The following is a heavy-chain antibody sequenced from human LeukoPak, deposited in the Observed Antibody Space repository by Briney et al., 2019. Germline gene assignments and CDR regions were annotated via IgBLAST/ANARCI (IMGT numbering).Heavy chain of an antibody. V-gene: IGHV3-21*01. CDR3: ARELCFGGRGARTTDFDY. CDR1: GFTFSSYS. J-gene: IGHJ4*02. D-gene: IGHD3-10*01. CDR2: ISCSSNYI. Sequence: KPGGSLRLSCAASGFTFSSYSMNWVRQAPGKGLEWVSSISCSSNYIYYADSVKGRFTISRDNAKNSLYLQMNSLRAEDTAVYYCARELCFGGRGARTTDFDYWGQGTLVTVSS.